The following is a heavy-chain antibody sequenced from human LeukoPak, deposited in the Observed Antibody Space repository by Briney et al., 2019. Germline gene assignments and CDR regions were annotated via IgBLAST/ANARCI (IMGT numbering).Heavy chain of an antibody. D-gene: IGHD3-22*01. Sequence: GTSLRLSCAASGFAFSSYAMHWVRQAPGKGLEWVAVISSDGNNKYYADSVKGRFTISRDNSKNTLYLQMSSLRAEDTAVYYCAKGHSSGYYYFDYWGQGTLVTVSS. J-gene: IGHJ4*02. V-gene: IGHV3-30*04. CDR2: ISSDGNNK. CDR1: GFAFSSYA. CDR3: AKGHSSGYYYFDY.